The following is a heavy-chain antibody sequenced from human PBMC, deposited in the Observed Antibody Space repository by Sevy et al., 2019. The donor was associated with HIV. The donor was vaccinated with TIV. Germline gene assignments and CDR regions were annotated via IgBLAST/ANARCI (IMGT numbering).Heavy chain of an antibody. D-gene: IGHD1-1*01. J-gene: IGHJ4*02. CDR3: ARDSTTRPRVLDY. CDR1: GGSISSYF. V-gene: IGHV4-59*01. CDR2: IYFTGNT. Sequence: SETLSLTCSVSGGSISSYFWTWVRQSPGKGLEWIGKIYFTGNTDYSPSLKSRVTLSLDTSKSQFSLTLKSVTAADTAIDFCARDSTTRPRVLDYWGQGTLVTVSS.